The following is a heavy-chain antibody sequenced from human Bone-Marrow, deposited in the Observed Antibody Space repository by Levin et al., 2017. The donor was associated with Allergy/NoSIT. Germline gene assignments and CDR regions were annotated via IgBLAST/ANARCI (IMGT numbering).Heavy chain of an antibody. CDR1: GFSFWHYT. V-gene: IGHV3-48*02. CDR3: ARDPARGYYDSSGYAGDH. Sequence: GGSLRLSCAASGFSFWHYTMNWVRQAPGKGLEWVSCISSSGDSTYYADSVKGRFTISRDNAKNSLYLQLNRLRDEDTALYYCARDPARGYYDSSGYAGDHWGQGTLVTVSS. CDR2: ISSSGDST. J-gene: IGHJ4*02. D-gene: IGHD3-22*01.